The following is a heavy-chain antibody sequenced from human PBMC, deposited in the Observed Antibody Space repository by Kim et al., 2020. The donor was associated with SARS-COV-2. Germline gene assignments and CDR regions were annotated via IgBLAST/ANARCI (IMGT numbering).Heavy chain of an antibody. D-gene: IGHD3-10*01. J-gene: IGHJ4*02. CDR2: ISGSGGST. CDR3: AKDPGLLWFGEPDY. Sequence: GGSLRLSCAASGFTFSSYAMSWVRQAPGKGLEWVSAISGSGGSTYYADSVKGRFTISRDNSKNTLYLQMNSLRAEDTAVYYCAKDPGLLWFGEPDYWGQGTLVTVSS. V-gene: IGHV3-23*01. CDR1: GFTFSSYA.